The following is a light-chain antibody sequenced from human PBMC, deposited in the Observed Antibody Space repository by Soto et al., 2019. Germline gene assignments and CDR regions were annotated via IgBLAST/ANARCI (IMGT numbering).Light chain of an antibody. Sequence: EIVLTQSPGTLSLSPGERVTLSCRASQSVSTSYLAWYQQKPGQAPRLLIYGASSRATGIPDRFSGSGSGADFTLTISRLEPEDFAVYYCQQYGSVPLTFGGGTQVEIK. CDR3: QQYGSVPLT. CDR1: QSVSTSY. J-gene: IGKJ4*01. V-gene: IGKV3-20*01. CDR2: GAS.